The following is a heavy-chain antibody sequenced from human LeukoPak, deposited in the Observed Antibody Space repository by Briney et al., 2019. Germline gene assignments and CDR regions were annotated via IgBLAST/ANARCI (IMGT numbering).Heavy chain of an antibody. CDR1: GASISSYY. CDR3: ARHGGTTMVRGVLVDAFDV. Sequence: PETLSLTCAVSGASISSYYWSWIRQPPGKGLEWIAYIFYSGNTNYNPSLRSRVTLSVDTSKNQFSLKLSSVTAADTAVYYCARHGGTTMVRGVLVDAFDVWGQGTMVTVSS. J-gene: IGHJ3*01. CDR2: IFYSGNT. D-gene: IGHD3-10*01. V-gene: IGHV4-59*08.